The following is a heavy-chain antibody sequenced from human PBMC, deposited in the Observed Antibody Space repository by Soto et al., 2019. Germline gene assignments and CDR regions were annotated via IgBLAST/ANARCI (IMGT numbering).Heavy chain of an antibody. CDR3: ANRLSPDMVY. J-gene: IGHJ4*02. D-gene: IGHD3-16*02. V-gene: IGHV3-23*01. CDR2: ISSSGGST. Sequence: GGSLRLSCAASGFTFSSYAMSWVRQAPGKGLEWVSTISSSGGSTFYADSVKGRFTISRYNSKNTLYLQMDSLRAEDTAVYYCANRLSPDMVYWGQETLVTVPS. CDR1: GFTFSSYA.